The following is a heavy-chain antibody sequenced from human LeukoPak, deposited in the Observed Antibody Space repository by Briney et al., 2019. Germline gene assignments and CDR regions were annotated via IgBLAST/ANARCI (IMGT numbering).Heavy chain of an antibody. Sequence: PGGSLRLSXAASGFTFSSYWMSWVRQAPGKGLEWVANIKQDGSEKYYVDSVKGRFTISRDNAKSSLYLQMNSLRAEDTAVYYCARAGYYDSSGYRWFDPWGQGTLVTVSS. V-gene: IGHV3-7*01. J-gene: IGHJ5*02. CDR2: IKQDGSEK. D-gene: IGHD3-22*01. CDR1: GFTFSSYW. CDR3: ARAGYYDSSGYRWFDP.